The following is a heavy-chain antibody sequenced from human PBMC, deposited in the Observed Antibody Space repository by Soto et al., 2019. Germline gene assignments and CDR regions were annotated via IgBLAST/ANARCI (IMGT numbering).Heavy chain of an antibody. V-gene: IGHV4-4*07. CDR3: ARDVSRWFGEGQFDP. CDR1: GGSISSYY. D-gene: IGHD3-10*01. J-gene: IGHJ5*02. CDR2: IYTSGST. Sequence: SETLSLTCTVSGGSISSYYWSWIRQPPGKGLEWMGRIYTSGSTNYNPSLKSRVTMSVDTSKNQFSLKLSSVTAADAAVYYCARDVSRWFGEGQFDPWGQGTLVTVSS.